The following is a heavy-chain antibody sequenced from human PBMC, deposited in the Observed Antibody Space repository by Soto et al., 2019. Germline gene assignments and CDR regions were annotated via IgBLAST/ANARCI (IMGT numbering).Heavy chain of an antibody. D-gene: IGHD1-26*01. Sequence: QVQLQESGPGLVKPSETLSLTCTVSGGSISSYYWSWIRQPPGKGLEWIGYIYYSGSTNYNPSLKSRVTISVDTSKNQFSLKLSSVTAADTAVYYWARVVSGSYLYYFDYWGQGTLVTVSS. CDR1: GGSISSYY. CDR3: ARVVSGSYLYYFDY. V-gene: IGHV4-59*01. CDR2: IYYSGST. J-gene: IGHJ4*02.